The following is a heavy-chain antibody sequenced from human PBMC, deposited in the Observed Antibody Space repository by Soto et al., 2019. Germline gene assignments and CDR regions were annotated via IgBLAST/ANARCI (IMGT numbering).Heavy chain of an antibody. CDR2: ISYDGSNK. V-gene: IGHV3-30-3*01. J-gene: IGHJ4*02. D-gene: IGHD3-22*01. CDR3: AREGVKWLQYFDY. Sequence: QVQLVESGGGMVQPGRSLRLSCAASGFTFSSYAMHWVRQAPGKGLEWVAVISYDGSNKYYADSVKGRFTISRDNSKNTLYLQMNSLRAEDTAVYYCAREGVKWLQYFDYWGQGTLVTVSS. CDR1: GFTFSSYA.